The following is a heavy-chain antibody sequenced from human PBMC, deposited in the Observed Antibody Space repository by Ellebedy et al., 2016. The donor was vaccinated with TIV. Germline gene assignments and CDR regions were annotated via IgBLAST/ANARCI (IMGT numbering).Heavy chain of an antibody. CDR1: GGSLSSGSSL. V-gene: IGHV4-39*01. CDR2: IYHSGST. Sequence: SETLSLTCIVSGGSLSSGSSLWAWIRQPPGKGLEWIGSIYHSGSTYSNPSLKSRVTISVDTSKNQFSLKLTSVTAADTAVYYCARWFGELLYVRWFDPWGQGTLVTVSS. J-gene: IGHJ5*02. CDR3: ARWFGELLYVRWFDP. D-gene: IGHD3-10*01.